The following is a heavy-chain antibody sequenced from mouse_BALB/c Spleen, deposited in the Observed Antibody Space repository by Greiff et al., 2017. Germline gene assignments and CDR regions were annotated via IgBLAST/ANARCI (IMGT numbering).Heavy chain of an antibody. CDR2: ISDGGSYT. V-gene: IGHV5-4*02. CDR1: GFTFSDYY. J-gene: IGHJ4*01. D-gene: IGHD2-3*01. CDR3: ARAGDGYYYYYAMDY. Sequence: EVQGVESGGGLVKPGGSLKLSCAASGFTFSDYYMYWVRQTPEKRLEWVATISDGGSYTYYPDSVKGRFTISRDNAKNNLYLQMSSLKSEDTAMYYCARAGDGYYYYYAMDYWGQGTSVTVSS.